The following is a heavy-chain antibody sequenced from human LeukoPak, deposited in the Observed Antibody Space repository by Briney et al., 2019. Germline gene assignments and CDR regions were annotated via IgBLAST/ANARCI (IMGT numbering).Heavy chain of an antibody. J-gene: IGHJ6*02. Sequence: ASVKVSCKASGYTFTSYYMHWVRQAPGQGLEWMGIINPSGGSTSYAQKFQGRVTMTEDTSTDTAYMELSSLRSEDTAVYYCATPSMVRGAGDYYYGMDVWGQGTTVTVSS. CDR2: INPSGGST. D-gene: IGHD3-10*01. V-gene: IGHV1-46*01. CDR1: GYTFTSYY. CDR3: ATPSMVRGAGDYYYGMDV.